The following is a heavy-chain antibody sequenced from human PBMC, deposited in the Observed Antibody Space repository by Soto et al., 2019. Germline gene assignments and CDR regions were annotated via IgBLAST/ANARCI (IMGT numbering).Heavy chain of an antibody. J-gene: IGHJ5*02. CDR3: ARLPLAAAYSDANT. V-gene: IGHV5-51*01. Sequence: SLTVSCRVSEYTCTNYWLAWVRQMPGKGLEWMGIIYPGDSDTRYSPSFQGHVTISADKSISTAYLQWSSLKASDTAMYYCARLPLAAAYSDANTWGQGTLVTVSS. D-gene: IGHD6-13*01. CDR1: EYTCTNYW. CDR2: IYPGDSDT.